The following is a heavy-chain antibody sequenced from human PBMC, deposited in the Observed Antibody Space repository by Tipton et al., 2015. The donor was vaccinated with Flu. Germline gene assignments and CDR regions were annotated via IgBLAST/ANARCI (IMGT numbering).Heavy chain of an antibody. CDR1: GGSISSYY. CDR2: IYYSGST. CDR3: ARAGYQLPLSLNWFDP. V-gene: IGHV4-59*12. D-gene: IGHD2-2*01. J-gene: IGHJ5*02. Sequence: GLVKPSETLSLTCTVSGGSISSYYWSWIRQPPGKGLEWIGYIYYSGSTNYNPSLKSRVTISVDTSKNQFSLKLSSVTAADTAVYYCARAGYQLPLSLNWFDPWGQGTLVTVSS.